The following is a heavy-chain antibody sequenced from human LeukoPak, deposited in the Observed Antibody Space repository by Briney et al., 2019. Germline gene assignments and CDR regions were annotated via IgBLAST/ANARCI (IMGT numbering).Heavy chain of an antibody. CDR3: ARFLRGITMIVVVIGWFDP. J-gene: IGHJ5*02. D-gene: IGHD3-22*01. Sequence: SETLSLTCTVSGGSISSYYWSWIRQPAGKGLEWIGRIYTSGSTNYNPSLKSRVTMSVDTSKNQFSLKLSSVTAADTAVYYCARFLRGITMIVVVIGWFDPWGQGTLVTVSS. CDR2: IYTSGST. CDR1: GGSISSYY. V-gene: IGHV4-4*07.